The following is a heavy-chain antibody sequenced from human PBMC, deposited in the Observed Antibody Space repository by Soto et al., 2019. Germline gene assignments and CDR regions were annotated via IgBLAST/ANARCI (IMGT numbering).Heavy chain of an antibody. V-gene: IGHV3-33*01. Sequence: GGSLRLSCAASGFTFSNYGVHWVRQAPGKGLEWVAVIWYDGSSEYYTESVKGRFTISRDNSKNTLYLQMNSLRAEDTAVYYCARVPGSGTYYDNRIANDAFDIWGEGIMVTVAS. CDR2: IWYDGSSE. D-gene: IGHD3-10*01. CDR1: GFTFSNYG. J-gene: IGHJ3*02. CDR3: ARVPGSGTYYDNRIANDAFDI.